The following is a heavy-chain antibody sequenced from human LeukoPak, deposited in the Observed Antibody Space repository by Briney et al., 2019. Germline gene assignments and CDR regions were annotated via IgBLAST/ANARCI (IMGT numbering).Heavy chain of an antibody. Sequence: TGGSLRLSCAASGFTFSSYSMNWVRQAPGKGLEWVSSISSSNSYIYYADSVKGRFTISRDNAKNSLYLQMNSLRAEDTAVYYCAVTGPQDYWGQGTLVTVSS. D-gene: IGHD3-9*01. V-gene: IGHV3-21*01. CDR3: AVTGPQDY. CDR2: ISSSNSYI. CDR1: GFTFSSYS. J-gene: IGHJ4*02.